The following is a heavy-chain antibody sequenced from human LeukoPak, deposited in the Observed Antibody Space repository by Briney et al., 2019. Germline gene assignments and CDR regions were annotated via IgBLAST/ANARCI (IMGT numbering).Heavy chain of an antibody. Sequence: GGSLRLTCTATGFTISTYSRNWVRQAPGKGLEWVSSITSPVGRMYYADSLKGRITISRNNARSTLYLQMNSLRAEDTAVYYFATDGRSSGWYSFQYCGQGILVTVSS. CDR3: ATDGRSSGWYSFQY. V-gene: IGHV3-21*01. D-gene: IGHD6-19*01. J-gene: IGHJ4*02. CDR2: ITSPVGRM. CDR1: GFTISTYS.